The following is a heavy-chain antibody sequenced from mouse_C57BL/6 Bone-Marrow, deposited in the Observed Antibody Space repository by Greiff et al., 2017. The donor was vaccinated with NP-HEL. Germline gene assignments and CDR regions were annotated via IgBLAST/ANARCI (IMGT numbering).Heavy chain of an antibody. CDR3: ARGPSDY. CDR2: ISYDGSN. Sequence: EVQLVESGPGLVKPSQSLSLTCSVTGYSITSGYYWNWIRQFPGNKLEWMGYISYDGSNNYNPSLKNRISITRDTSKNQFFLKLNSVTTEDTATYYCARGPSDYWGQGTTLTVSS. CDR1: GYSITSGYY. J-gene: IGHJ2*01. V-gene: IGHV3-6*01.